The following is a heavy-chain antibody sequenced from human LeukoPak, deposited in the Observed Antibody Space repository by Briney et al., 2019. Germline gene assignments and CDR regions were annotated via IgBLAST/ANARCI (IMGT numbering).Heavy chain of an antibody. CDR2: IYYSGST. Sequence: SETLSLTCTVSGGSISSSSYYWGWIRQPPGKGLEWIGSIYYSGSTYYNPSLKSRVTISVDTSKNQFSLKLSSVTAADTAVYYCARRGSEQALGWGQGTLVTVSS. V-gene: IGHV4-39*01. CDR1: GGSISSSSYY. J-gene: IGHJ4*02. CDR3: ARRGSEQALG. D-gene: IGHD6-25*01.